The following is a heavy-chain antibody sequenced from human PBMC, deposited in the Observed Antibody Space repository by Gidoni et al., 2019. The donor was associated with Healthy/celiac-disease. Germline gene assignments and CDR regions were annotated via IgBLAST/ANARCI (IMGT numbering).Heavy chain of an antibody. CDR2: IWYDGSNK. D-gene: IGHD3-3*01. CDR3: ARDLEVGFRAEYYFDY. J-gene: IGHJ4*02. CDR1: GFPFSSYG. V-gene: IGHV3-33*01. Sequence: QVQLVESGGGVVQPGRSLRLSCAASGFPFSSYGMHWVRQAPGKGLEWVAVIWYDGSNKYYADSVKGRFTISRDNSKNTLYLQMNSLRAEDTAVYYCARDLEVGFRAEYYFDYWGQGTLVTVSS.